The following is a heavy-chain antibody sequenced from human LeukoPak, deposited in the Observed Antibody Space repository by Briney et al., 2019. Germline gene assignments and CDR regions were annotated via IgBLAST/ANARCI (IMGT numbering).Heavy chain of an antibody. V-gene: IGHV1-2*02. D-gene: IGHD7-27*01. Sequence: ASVKVSYKASGYTFTDYYMHWVRQAPGQGLEWMGWINPNSGGTKYAQKFQGRVTMTRDTSINTADMEVTRLRSDDTAVYYCARGQTQTGEPGRWYFDLWGRGTLVTVSS. J-gene: IGHJ2*01. CDR1: GYTFTDYY. CDR3: ARGQTQTGEPGRWYFDL. CDR2: INPNSGGT.